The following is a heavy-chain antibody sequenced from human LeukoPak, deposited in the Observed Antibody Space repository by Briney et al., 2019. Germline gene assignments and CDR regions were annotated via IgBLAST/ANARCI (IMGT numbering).Heavy chain of an antibody. CDR1: GYTFTGYY. Sequence: ASVKVSCKASGYTFTGYYMHWVRQAPGQGLEWMGWINPNSGGTNYAQKLQGRVTMTTDTSTSTAYMELRSLRSDDTAVYYCARANWGYDSSGSDAFDIWGQGTMVTVSS. D-gene: IGHD3-22*01. V-gene: IGHV1-2*02. CDR3: ARANWGYDSSGSDAFDI. CDR2: INPNSGGT. J-gene: IGHJ3*02.